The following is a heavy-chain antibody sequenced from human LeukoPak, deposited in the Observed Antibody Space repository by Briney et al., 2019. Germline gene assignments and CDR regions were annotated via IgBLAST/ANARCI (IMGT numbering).Heavy chain of an antibody. V-gene: IGHV3-30-3*01. CDR2: ISYDGSNK. CDR1: GFTFSSYA. Sequence: PGRSLRLSCAASGFTFSSYAMHWVRQAPGKGLEWVAVISYDGSNKYYADSVKGRFTISRDNSKNTLYLQMNSLRAEDTAVYYCARGPRIVGAEGAFDIWGQGTMVTVSS. D-gene: IGHD1-26*01. CDR3: ARGPRIVGAEGAFDI. J-gene: IGHJ3*02.